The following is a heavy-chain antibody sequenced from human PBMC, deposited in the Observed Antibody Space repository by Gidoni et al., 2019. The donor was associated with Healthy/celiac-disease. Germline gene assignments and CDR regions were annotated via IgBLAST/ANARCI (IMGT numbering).Heavy chain of an antibody. V-gene: IGHV1-58*01. CDR3: AATVLRFLEWSGRSKPGTRPFDY. D-gene: IGHD3-3*01. Sequence: QMQLVQSGPEVKKPGTSVKVSCKASGFTFTSSAVQWVRQARGQRLEWIGWIVVGSGNTNYAQKFQERVTITRDMYTSTAYMELSSLRSEDTAVYYCAATVLRFLEWSGRSKPGTRPFDYWGQGTLVTVSS. J-gene: IGHJ4*02. CDR1: GFTFTSSA. CDR2: IVVGSGNT.